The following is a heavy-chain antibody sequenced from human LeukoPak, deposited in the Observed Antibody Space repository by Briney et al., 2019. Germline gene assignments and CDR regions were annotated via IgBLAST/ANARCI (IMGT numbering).Heavy chain of an antibody. CDR3: ARPVGIAAAGTGWFDP. D-gene: IGHD6-13*01. V-gene: IGHV1-18*01. CDR1: GYTFTSYG. CDR2: ISAYNGNT. J-gene: IGHJ5*02. Sequence: ASVKVSCKASGYTFTSYGISWVRQAPGQGLEWMGRISAYNGNTNYAQKLQGRVTMTTDTSTSTAYMELRSLRSDDTAVYYCARPVGIAAAGTGWFDPWGQGTLVTVSS.